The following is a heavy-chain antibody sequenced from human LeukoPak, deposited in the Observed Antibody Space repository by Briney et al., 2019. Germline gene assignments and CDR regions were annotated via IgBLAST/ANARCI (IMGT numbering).Heavy chain of an antibody. Sequence: GSSVKVSCKASGGTFSSYTISWVRQAPGQGLEWMGRIILILGIANYAQKFQGRVTITADKSTSTAYMELSSLRSEDTAVYYCAIDGLPAESHYWVQGTLVTVSS. J-gene: IGHJ4*02. CDR3: AIDGLPAESHY. CDR2: IILILGIA. D-gene: IGHD2-21*02. CDR1: GGTFSSYT. V-gene: IGHV1-69*04.